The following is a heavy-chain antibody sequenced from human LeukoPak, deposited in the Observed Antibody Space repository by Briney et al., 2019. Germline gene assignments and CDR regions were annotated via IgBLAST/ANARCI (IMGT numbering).Heavy chain of an antibody. J-gene: IGHJ4*02. V-gene: IGHV1-46*03. CDR1: GYTFTSYY. D-gene: IGHD4-17*01. CDR2: ISPSGGST. CDR3: ARDNYGDYVTQCFDY. Sequence: ASVKVSCKASGYTFTSYYMHWVRQAPGQGLEWMGIISPSGGSTSYAQKFQGRVTMTRDTSTGTVYMELSSLRSEDTAVYYCARDNYGDYVTQCFDYWGQGTLVTVSS.